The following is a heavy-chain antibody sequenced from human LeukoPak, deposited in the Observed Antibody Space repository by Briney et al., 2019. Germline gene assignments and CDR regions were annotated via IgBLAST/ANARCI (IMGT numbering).Heavy chain of an antibody. CDR3: ARDRGDRESRAFDI. J-gene: IGHJ3*02. Sequence: SETLSLTCTVSGGSISSYYWSWIRQPPGKGLEWTGYIYYSGSTNYNPSLKSRVTISVDTSKNQFSLKLSSVTAADTAVYYCARDRGDRESRAFDIWGQGTMVTVSS. CDR2: IYYSGST. CDR1: GGSISSYY. D-gene: IGHD3-10*01. V-gene: IGHV4-59*01.